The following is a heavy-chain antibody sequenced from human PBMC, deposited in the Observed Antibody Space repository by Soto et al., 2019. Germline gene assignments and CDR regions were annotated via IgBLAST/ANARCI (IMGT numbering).Heavy chain of an antibody. J-gene: IGHJ6*02. CDR1: GFTLSRYW. CDR2: IKQDGYEK. V-gene: IGHV3-7*01. D-gene: IGHD6-19*01. Sequence: GGSLRLSCAASGFTLSRYWMNWFRQPPGRGLEWVANIKQDGYEKYYVASVKGRFIISRDNAKNSLYLQMNSLRADDTAVYYCARDGDASGWYHYGMDVWGQGTMVTVSS. CDR3: ARDGDASGWYHYGMDV.